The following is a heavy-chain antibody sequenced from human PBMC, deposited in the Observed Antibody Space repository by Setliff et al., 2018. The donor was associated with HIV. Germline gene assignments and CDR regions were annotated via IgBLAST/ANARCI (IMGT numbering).Heavy chain of an antibody. D-gene: IGHD3-3*01. V-gene: IGHV1-69*10. CDR3: ARLRPTAFFDY. Sequence: GASVKVSCKASGGTFSTYAISWVRQAPGHGLEWMGGIIPILGIADYAQKFQGRVTITADKSTSTAYMELSSLRSDDTAVYYCARLRPTAFFDYWGQGTLVTVSS. J-gene: IGHJ4*02. CDR1: GGTFSTYA. CDR2: IIPILGIA.